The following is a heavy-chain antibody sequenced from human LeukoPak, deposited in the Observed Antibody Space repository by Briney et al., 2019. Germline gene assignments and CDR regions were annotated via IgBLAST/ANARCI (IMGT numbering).Heavy chain of an antibody. D-gene: IGHD3-10*01. CDR2: ISSSSSYI. Sequence: GGSLRLSCAASGFTFSSYSMNWVRQAPGKGLEWVSSISSSSSYIYYADSVEGRFTISRDNAKNSLYLQMNSLRAEDTAVYYCARDAYYGSGSYDYWGQGTLVTVSS. CDR3: ARDAYYGSGSYDY. V-gene: IGHV3-21*01. J-gene: IGHJ4*02. CDR1: GFTFSSYS.